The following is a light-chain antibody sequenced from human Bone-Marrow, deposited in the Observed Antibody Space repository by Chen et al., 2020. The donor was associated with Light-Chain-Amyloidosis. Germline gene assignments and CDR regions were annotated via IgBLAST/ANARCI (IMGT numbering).Light chain of an antibody. Sequence: IVLTQSPGTLSLSPGERATLSCRASLSVTSSNLAWYQQKPGQAPRLLIYAASIRATGIPDRFSGSGSGTDFTLIISRLETEDFALYYCHQYGLSPYSFGQGTKLEIK. V-gene: IGKV3-20*01. CDR1: LSVTSSN. J-gene: IGKJ2*03. CDR3: HQYGLSPYS. CDR2: AAS.